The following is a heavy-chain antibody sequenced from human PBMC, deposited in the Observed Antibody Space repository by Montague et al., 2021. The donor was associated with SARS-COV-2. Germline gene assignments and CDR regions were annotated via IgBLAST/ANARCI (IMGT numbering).Heavy chain of an antibody. J-gene: IGHJ3*02. CDR3: ARRGRKLLPVATTIGGFEK. CDR2: IYDSGST. D-gene: IGHD5-12*01. CDR1: GGSISSSNYY. V-gene: IGHV4-39*02. Sequence: SETLSLTCTVSGGSISSSNYYWDWIRQPPGKGLEWIGSIYDSGSTYYNPSLKSRVTISVDTSKNHFSLKLSSVTAADTAVYYCARRGRKLLPVATTIGGFEKWGQGKMVTVSS.